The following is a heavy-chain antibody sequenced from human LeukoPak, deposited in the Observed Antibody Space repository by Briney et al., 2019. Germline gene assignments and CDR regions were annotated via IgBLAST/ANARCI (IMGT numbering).Heavy chain of an antibody. D-gene: IGHD6-13*01. V-gene: IGHV3-48*01. CDR3: ARDRIRTTAAGNFGNSYEVYFDY. Sequence: GGSLRLSCAASGFTFSSYSMNWVRQAPGKGLEWVSYISSSSSTIYYADSVKGRFTISRDNAKNTLYLQMNSLRAEDTAVYYCARDRIRTTAAGNFGNSYEVYFDYWGQGTLVTVSS. CDR2: ISSSSSTI. CDR1: GFTFSSYS. J-gene: IGHJ4*02.